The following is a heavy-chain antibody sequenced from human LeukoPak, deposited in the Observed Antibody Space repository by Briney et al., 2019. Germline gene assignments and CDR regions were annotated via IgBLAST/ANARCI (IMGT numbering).Heavy chain of an antibody. CDR1: GGSISSGGYY. V-gene: IGHV4-39*07. CDR2: IYHSGST. Sequence: SETLSLTCAVSGGSISSGGYYWGWIRQPPGKGLEWIGSIYHSGSTYYNPSLKSRVTISVDTSKNQFSLKLSSVTAADTAVYYCASYVVLMITFGGVIVWGQGTLVTVSS. CDR3: ASYVVLMITFGGVIV. J-gene: IGHJ4*02. D-gene: IGHD3-16*02.